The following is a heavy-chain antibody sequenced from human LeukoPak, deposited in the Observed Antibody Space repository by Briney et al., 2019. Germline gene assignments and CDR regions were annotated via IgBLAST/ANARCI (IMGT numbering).Heavy chain of an antibody. D-gene: IGHD3-10*01. CDR1: GGSISNGDYY. CDR2: IYYSGST. J-gene: IGHJ4*02. V-gene: IGHV4-30-4*01. Sequence: SQTLSLTCTVSGGSISNGDYYWSWIRQPPGKGLEWIGYIYYSGSTYYNPSLKSRVTISVDTSKNQFSLKLSSVTAADTAVYYCARGRDYYGSGSYPDYWGQGTLVTVSS. CDR3: ARGRDYYGSGSYPDY.